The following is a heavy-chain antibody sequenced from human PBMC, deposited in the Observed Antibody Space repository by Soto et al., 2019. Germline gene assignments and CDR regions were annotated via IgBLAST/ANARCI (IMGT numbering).Heavy chain of an antibody. D-gene: IGHD3-10*01. CDR3: AKDRQGSGPDFDL. V-gene: IGHV3-23*01. J-gene: IGHJ2*01. CDR1: GFTFLNYD. Sequence: GGSLRPSCVASGFTFLNYDMHWVRQAPGKGLEWVAGISGSGGTFDANSVRGRFTISKDDSKNTLYLQMNSLRVEDTALYYCAKDRQGSGPDFDLWGRGTLVTVSS. CDR2: ISGSGGT.